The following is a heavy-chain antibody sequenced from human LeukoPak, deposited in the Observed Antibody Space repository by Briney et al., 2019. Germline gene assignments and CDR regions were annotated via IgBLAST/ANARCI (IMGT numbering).Heavy chain of an antibody. CDR1: GVSTSGYY. D-gene: IGHD2-15*01. J-gene: IGHJ4*02. Sequence: SETLSLTCSVSGVSTSGYYWSWLRQAPGKGLEWIGFLHHAASATYNPSLESRVTTSMDTSKNQFSLKLNSVTAADTAVYYCARHYDGGPKIRMDYWGQGTLDTLSS. CDR2: LHHAASA. CDR3: ARHYDGGPKIRMDY. V-gene: IGHV4-59*08.